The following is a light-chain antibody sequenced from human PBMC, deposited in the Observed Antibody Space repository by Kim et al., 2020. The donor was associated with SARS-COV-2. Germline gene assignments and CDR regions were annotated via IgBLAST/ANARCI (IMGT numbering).Light chain of an antibody. Sequence: ASVGDRVTITCRASRSISSLLAWYQPKPGKAPKLLIYKASSLESGVPSRFSGSGSGTEFTLTISSLQPDDFATYYCQQYNSYPWTFGQGTKVDIK. J-gene: IGKJ1*01. V-gene: IGKV1-5*03. CDR1: RSISSL. CDR2: KAS. CDR3: QQYNSYPWT.